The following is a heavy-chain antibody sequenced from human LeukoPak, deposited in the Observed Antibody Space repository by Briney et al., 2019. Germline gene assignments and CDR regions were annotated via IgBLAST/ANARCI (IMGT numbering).Heavy chain of an antibody. CDR3: ARKKVRGDIFDP. J-gene: IGHJ5*02. Sequence: ASVKVSCKASGYTFTGYYIDWVRQAPGQGLEWMGWINPNSGGTNYAQKFQGRVTMTRDTSISTAYMELSRLRSDDTAVYYCARKKVRGDIFDPWGQGTLVTVSS. CDR2: INPNSGGT. CDR1: GYTFTGYY. D-gene: IGHD3-10*01. V-gene: IGHV1-2*02.